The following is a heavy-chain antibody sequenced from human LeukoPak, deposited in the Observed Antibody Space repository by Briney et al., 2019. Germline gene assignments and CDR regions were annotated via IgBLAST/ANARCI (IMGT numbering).Heavy chain of an antibody. CDR2: ISSGGGYT. D-gene: IGHD6-19*01. CDR1: EFTFSDYG. V-gene: IGHV3-23*01. J-gene: IGHJ5*02. Sequence: GGSLRLSCAASEFTFSDYGMTWVRQAPGEGLEWVSAISSGGGYTYYADSVKGRFTISRDNSKNTLYLQMNSLRAGDTAVYYCARALGYTSGWLNWFDPWGQGTLVTVSS. CDR3: ARALGYTSGWLNWFDP.